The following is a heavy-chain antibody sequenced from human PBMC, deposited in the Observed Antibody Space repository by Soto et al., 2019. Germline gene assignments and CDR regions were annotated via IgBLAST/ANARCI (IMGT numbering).Heavy chain of an antibody. Sequence: SETLSLTCTVAGGSSSSGGDYWSWIRQPPGKGLEWIGYIYYSGSTNYNPSLKSRVTISVDTSKNQFSLKLSSVTAADTAVYYCARGRSYDFWSGYYPGSFDYWGQGTLVP. V-gene: IGHV4-61*08. D-gene: IGHD3-3*01. J-gene: IGHJ4*02. CDR3: ARGRSYDFWSGYYPGSFDY. CDR1: GGSSSSGGDY. CDR2: IYYSGST.